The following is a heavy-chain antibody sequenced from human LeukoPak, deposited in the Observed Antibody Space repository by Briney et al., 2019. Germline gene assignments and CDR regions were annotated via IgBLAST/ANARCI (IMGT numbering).Heavy chain of an antibody. D-gene: IGHD3-10*01. J-gene: IGHJ6*03. V-gene: IGHV4-39*01. CDR1: GGSISSSSYY. Sequence: SETLSLTCTVSGGSISSSSYYWGWIRQPPGKGLEWIGSMSYSGSTYYNPSLKSRVTIAVDTSMTQFSLKLSSVTAADTAVYYCARFYTTSQYGSGYMDVWGKGTTVTVSS. CDR3: ARFYTTSQYGSGYMDV. CDR2: MSYSGST.